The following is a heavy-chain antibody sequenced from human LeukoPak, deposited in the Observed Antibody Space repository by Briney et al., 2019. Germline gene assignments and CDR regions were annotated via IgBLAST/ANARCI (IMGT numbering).Heavy chain of an antibody. CDR2: ISGSGSST. D-gene: IGHD3-10*01. V-gene: IGHV3-23*01. Sequence: GGSLRLSCAASGFTFSSCAMSWVRQAPEKGLEWVSAISGSGSSTYYADSVKGRFTISRNNSKNTLYLQMNSLRAEDTAVYYCARATAGIYGLDVWGQGTTVTVSS. CDR3: ARATAGIYGLDV. J-gene: IGHJ6*02. CDR1: GFTFSSCA.